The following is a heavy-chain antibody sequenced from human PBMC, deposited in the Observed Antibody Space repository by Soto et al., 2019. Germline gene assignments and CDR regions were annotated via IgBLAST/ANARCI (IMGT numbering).Heavy chain of an antibody. V-gene: IGHV1-18*01. D-gene: IGHD1-26*01. J-gene: IGHJ4*02. CDR3: ARDGPTMRLADRYPFDY. CDR1: GYTFTSYG. CDR2: ISAYNGNT. Sequence: QVQRVQSGAEVKKPGASVKVSCKASGYTFTSYGISWVRQAPGQGLEWMGWISAYNGNTNYAQKLQGRVTMTTDTSTSTAYIELRSLRSDDTAVYYCARDGPTMRLADRYPFDYWGQGTLVTVSS.